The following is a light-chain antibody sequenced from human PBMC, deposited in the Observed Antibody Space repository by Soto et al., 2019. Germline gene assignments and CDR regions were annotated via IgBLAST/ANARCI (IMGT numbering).Light chain of an antibody. CDR1: QSISSY. CDR3: QQSYSTPPLN. Sequence: DIPMTQSPSSLSASVGDRVTITCRASQSISSYLNWYQQKPGKAPKLLIYAASSLQSGVPSRFSGSGSGPDYDLTISSLQPQDFVAYYCQQSYSTPPLNFGPGTKVDI. V-gene: IGKV1-39*01. CDR2: AAS. J-gene: IGKJ3*01.